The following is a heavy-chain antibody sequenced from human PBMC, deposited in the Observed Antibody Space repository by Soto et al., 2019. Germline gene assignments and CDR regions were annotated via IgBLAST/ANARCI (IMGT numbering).Heavy chain of an antibody. V-gene: IGHV3-9*01. CDR2: ISWNSGSI. J-gene: IGHJ4*02. CDR1: GFTFDDYA. D-gene: IGHD6-13*01. Sequence: GGSLRLSCAASGFTFDDYAMHWVRQAPGKGLEWVSGISWNSGSIGYADSVKGRFTISRDNAKNSLYLQMNSLRAEDTALYYCAKDVTDSSSWFDYWGQGTLVTVSS. CDR3: AKDVTDSSSWFDY.